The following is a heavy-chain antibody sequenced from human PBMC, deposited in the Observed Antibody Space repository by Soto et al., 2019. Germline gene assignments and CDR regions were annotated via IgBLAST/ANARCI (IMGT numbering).Heavy chain of an antibody. CDR3: GRGSRLTRYVT. D-gene: IGHD3-10*01. CDR1: VYTCTNYA. CDR2: INAGYGNT. V-gene: IGHV1-3*01. Sequence: QVKLVQSGAEVKKPGASVKVSCKASVYTCTNYAMHWVRQAPGQRLEWMGWINAGYGNTKYPQKLKGRVTITRDTSASTAYMELSSLRSEDTAVYYCGRGSRLTRYVTWGQGTLVTFSS. J-gene: IGHJ5*02.